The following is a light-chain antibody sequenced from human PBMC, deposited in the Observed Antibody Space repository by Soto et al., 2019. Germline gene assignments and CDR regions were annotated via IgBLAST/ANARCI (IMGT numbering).Light chain of an antibody. J-gene: IGKJ5*01. CDR1: QSVSRN. Sequence: ERVLTQCPGTLGVAPRERAALACRASQSVSRNLAWYQQRPGQAPRLLIYGASTRATGIPARFSGSGSGTEFTLTISSLQSEDFAVYYCQQHKSWHPITFGQGTQLEIK. CDR2: GAS. V-gene: IGKV3-15*01. CDR3: QQHKSWHPIT.